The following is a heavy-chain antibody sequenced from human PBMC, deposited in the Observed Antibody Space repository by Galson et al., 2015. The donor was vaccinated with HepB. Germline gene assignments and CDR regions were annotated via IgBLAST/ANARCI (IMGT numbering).Heavy chain of an antibody. J-gene: IGHJ5*01. CDR1: GFAFDTHA. CDR2: ISGNGDST. D-gene: IGHD5-18*01. CDR3: AKSYGLFDS. Sequence: SLRLSCAASGFAFDTHAMRWVRQAPGRGLEWISGISGNGDSTFYADSVKGRFTVSKDNSNNMLYLQMNSLRAEDAGLYFCAKSYGLFDSWGQGILVTVSS. V-gene: IGHV3-23*01.